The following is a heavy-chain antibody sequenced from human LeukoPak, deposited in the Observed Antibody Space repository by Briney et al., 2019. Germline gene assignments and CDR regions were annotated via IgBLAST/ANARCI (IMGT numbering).Heavy chain of an antibody. J-gene: IGHJ6*02. Sequence: PGGSLRLSCVASGFTFNTYGMNWVRLVPGKGLEWVAVIWYDGSNKYYAGSVRGRFTISRDNSKNTLYLQVNSLRVEDTAVYYCARVACTGNSCRPYHYYGMDVWGQGTSVTVSS. D-gene: IGHD2-15*01. CDR1: GFTFNTYG. CDR2: IWYDGSNK. V-gene: IGHV3-33*01. CDR3: ARVACTGNSCRPYHYYGMDV.